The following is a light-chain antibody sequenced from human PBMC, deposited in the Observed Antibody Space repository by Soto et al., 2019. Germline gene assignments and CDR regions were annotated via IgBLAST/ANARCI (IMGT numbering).Light chain of an antibody. J-gene: IGKJ2*01. V-gene: IGKV1-39*01. CDR1: QSVSSY. CDR3: QQSYSTPHYT. Sequence: DIQMTQSPSSLSASVGDRVTITCRASQSVSSYLNWYQQKPGKAPKLLIYAASSLQSGVPSRFSGSGSGTDFTLIISSLQPEDFATYYCQQSYSTPHYTFGQGTKLEIK. CDR2: AAS.